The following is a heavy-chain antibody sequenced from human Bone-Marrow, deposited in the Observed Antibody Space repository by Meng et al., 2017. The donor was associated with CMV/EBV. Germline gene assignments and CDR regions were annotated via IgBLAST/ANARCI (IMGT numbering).Heavy chain of an antibody. V-gene: IGHV4-31*02. J-gene: IGHJ4*02. CDR1: GGSFSGYY. CDR2: IYYSGST. Sequence: SQTLSLTCAVYGGSFSGYYWSWIRQHPGKGLEWIGYIYYSGSTYYNPSLKSRVTISVDTSKNQFSLKLSSVTAADTAVYYCARVLNYYDSSVYFDYWGQGTLVTVSS. CDR3: ARVLNYYDSSVYFDY. D-gene: IGHD3-22*01.